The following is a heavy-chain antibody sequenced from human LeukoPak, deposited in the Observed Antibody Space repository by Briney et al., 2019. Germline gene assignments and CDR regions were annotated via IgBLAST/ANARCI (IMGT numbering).Heavy chain of an antibody. Sequence: SETLSLTCTVSGGSISSYYWSWIRQPPGKGLEWIGRIYTSGSTNYNPSLKSRVTISVDTSKNQFSLKLSSVTAADTAVYYCAREKRHYYYYYMDVWGKGTTVTVSS. CDR1: GGSISSYY. CDR3: AREKRHYYYYYMDV. V-gene: IGHV4-4*08. D-gene: IGHD6-25*01. J-gene: IGHJ6*03. CDR2: IYTSGST.